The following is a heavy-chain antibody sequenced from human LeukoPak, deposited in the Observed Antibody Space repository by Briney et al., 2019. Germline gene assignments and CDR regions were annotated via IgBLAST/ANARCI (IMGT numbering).Heavy chain of an antibody. J-gene: IGHJ6*03. Sequence: GGSLRLSCAASGFTFSSYAVSWVRQAPGKGLEWVSAISGSGGSTYYADSVKGRFTISRDNSKNTLYLQMNSLGAEDTAVYYCAKQAYCSSTSCYYVPYYMDVWGKGTTVTVSS. CDR3: AKQAYCSSTSCYYVPYYMDV. CDR1: GFTFSSYA. D-gene: IGHD2-2*01. CDR2: ISGSGGST. V-gene: IGHV3-23*01.